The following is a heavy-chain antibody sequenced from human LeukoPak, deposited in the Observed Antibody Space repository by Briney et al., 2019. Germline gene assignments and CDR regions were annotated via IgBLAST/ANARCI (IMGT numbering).Heavy chain of an antibody. V-gene: IGHV1-24*01. Sequence: ASVKVSCKVSGYSLAELSIHWVRQAPGKGLEWMGSFDPEDGETIYAQKFQGRVTMTEDTSTDTAYMELSSLKSEDTAVYYCVAGRREIRDLSNDYWGQGTLVTVSS. J-gene: IGHJ4*02. D-gene: IGHD1-26*01. CDR2: FDPEDGET. CDR3: VAGRREIRDLSNDY. CDR1: GYSLAELS.